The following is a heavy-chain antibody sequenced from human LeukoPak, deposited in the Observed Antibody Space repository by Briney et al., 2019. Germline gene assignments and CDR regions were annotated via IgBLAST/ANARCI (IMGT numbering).Heavy chain of an antibody. Sequence: GGSLRLSCATSDFSFRSHWMHWVRQAPGKGLVWVSRIIGDGNSISYADSVKGRLTISRDNAKNTLYLQMNSLRVEDTAVYYCARGHVTGSDRHWDYWGQGVLVTVSS. CDR1: DFSFRSHW. CDR3: ARGHVTGSDRHWDY. CDR2: IIGDGNSI. J-gene: IGHJ4*02. D-gene: IGHD3-9*01. V-gene: IGHV3-74*01.